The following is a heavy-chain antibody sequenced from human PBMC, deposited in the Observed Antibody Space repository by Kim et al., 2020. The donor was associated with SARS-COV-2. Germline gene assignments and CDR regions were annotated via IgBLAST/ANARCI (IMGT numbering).Heavy chain of an antibody. CDR3: AKVNGGWVSSGSYVDY. V-gene: IGHV3-23*01. Sequence: GGSLRLSCAASGFTFSSYAMSWVRQAPEKGLNWVSAISDSGGTTYYADSVKGRFTISRDNSMNTLYLQMNSLRAEDTAIYYCAKVNGGWVSSGSYVDYWGQGTLVTVSS. D-gene: IGHD1-26*01. CDR1: GFTFSSYA. J-gene: IGHJ4*02. CDR2: ISDSGGTT.